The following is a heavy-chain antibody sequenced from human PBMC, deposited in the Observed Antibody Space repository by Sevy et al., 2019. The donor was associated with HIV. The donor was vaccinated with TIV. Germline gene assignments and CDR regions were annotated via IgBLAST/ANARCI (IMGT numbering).Heavy chain of an antibody. CDR1: GGTFSRYG. Sequence: ASVEVSCKASGGTFSRYGISWVRQAPGQGLEWMGGIIPILGTVNYAQKFQGRVTITADESTKTAYMEMSSLRSEDTAVYYCARGGGNGWYYFDYWGQETLVTVSS. D-gene: IGHD6-19*01. V-gene: IGHV1-69*01. CDR2: IIPILGTV. J-gene: IGHJ4*02. CDR3: ARGGGNGWYYFDY.